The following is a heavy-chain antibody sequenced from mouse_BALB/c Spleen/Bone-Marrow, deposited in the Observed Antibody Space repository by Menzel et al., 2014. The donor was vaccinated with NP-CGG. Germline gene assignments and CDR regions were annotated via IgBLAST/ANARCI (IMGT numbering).Heavy chain of an antibody. J-gene: IGHJ1*01. D-gene: IGHD2-4*01. CDR1: GYSITSGYY. Sequence: VQLQQSGPGLVKPSQSLSLTCSVTGYSITSGYYRNWIRQFPGNKLEWMGYISYDGSNNYNPSLKNRISITRDTSKNQFFLKLNSVTTEDTATYYCATIYYDYDGYFDVWGAGTTVTVSS. V-gene: IGHV3-6*02. CDR3: ATIYYDYDGYFDV. CDR2: ISYDGSN.